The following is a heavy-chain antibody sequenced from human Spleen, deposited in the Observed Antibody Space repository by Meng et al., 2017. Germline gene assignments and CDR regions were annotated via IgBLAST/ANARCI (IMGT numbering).Heavy chain of an antibody. CDR2: ISYDGRDA. Sequence: GESLKISCATSGFNFDDYAMHWVRQAPGKGLEWVSLISYDGRDAYYADSVKGRFTISRDNAKNSLYLQMNSLKTEDTAVYYCTRDLTRPRIDMVRGRLTTVYYYSGMDVWGQGTTVTVSS. J-gene: IGHJ6*02. D-gene: IGHD3-10*01. CDR1: GFNFDDYA. V-gene: IGHV3-43D*03. CDR3: TRDLTRPRIDMVRGRLTTVYYYSGMDV.